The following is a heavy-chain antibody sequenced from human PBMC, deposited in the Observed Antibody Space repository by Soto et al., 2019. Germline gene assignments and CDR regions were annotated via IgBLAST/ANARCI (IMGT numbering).Heavy chain of an antibody. V-gene: IGHV3-21*01. D-gene: IGHD1-26*01. Sequence: GGSLSLSCAASGFTFSSYSMNWVRQAPGKGLEWVSSISSSSDYIFHADSVKGRFTTSRDNAKNSLYLQMNSLRAEDTAVYYWARITSSGTYPYVYWGQGTLVSAS. CDR1: GFTFSSYS. CDR3: ARITSSGTYPYVY. CDR2: ISSSSDYI. J-gene: IGHJ4*02.